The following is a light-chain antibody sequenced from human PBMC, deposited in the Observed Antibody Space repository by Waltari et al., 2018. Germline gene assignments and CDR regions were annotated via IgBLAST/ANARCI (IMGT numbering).Light chain of an antibody. Sequence: QSPLSLPVILGQPASISCRTSESPVSSDGNTYLNWFQQRPGQPPRRLIFKVSNRDSGVPDRFSGSGSGTDFTLRISRVEAEDVGVYYCMQGIHRPWTFGQGTKVEIK. CDR3: MQGIHRPWT. J-gene: IGKJ1*01. V-gene: IGKV2-30*01. CDR1: ESPVSSDGNTY. CDR2: KVS.